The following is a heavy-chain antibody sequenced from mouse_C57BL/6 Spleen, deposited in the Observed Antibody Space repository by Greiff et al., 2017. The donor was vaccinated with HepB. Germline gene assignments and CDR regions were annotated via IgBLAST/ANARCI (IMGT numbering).Heavy chain of an antibody. J-gene: IGHJ2*01. CDR2: ISSGGSYT. D-gene: IGHD1-1*01. V-gene: IGHV5-6*01. Sequence: EVKLMESGGDLVKPGGSLKLSCAASGFTFSSYGMSWVRQTPDKRLEWVATISSGGSYTYYPDSVKGRFTISRDNAKNTLYLQMSSLKSEDTAMYYCARVTVVEDYWGQGTTLTVSS. CDR3: ARVTVVEDY. CDR1: GFTFSSYG.